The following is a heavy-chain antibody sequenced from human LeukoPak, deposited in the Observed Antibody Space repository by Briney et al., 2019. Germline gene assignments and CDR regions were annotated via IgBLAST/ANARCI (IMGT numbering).Heavy chain of an antibody. J-gene: IGHJ4*02. V-gene: IGHV3-21*01. CDR2: ISSSSSYI. Sequence: PGGSLRLSCAASGFTFSSYNMNWVRQAPGKGLEWVSSISSSSSYIYYADSVKGRFTISRDNAKNSLYLQMNSLRAEDTAVYYCARDDGYSYGPNTYYFDYWGQGTLVTVSS. CDR1: GFTFSSYN. D-gene: IGHD5-18*01. CDR3: ARDDGYSYGPNTYYFDY.